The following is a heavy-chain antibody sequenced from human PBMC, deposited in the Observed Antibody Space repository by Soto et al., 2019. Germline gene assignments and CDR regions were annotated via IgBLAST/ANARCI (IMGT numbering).Heavy chain of an antibody. D-gene: IGHD2-15*01. Sequence: QVQLQQWGAGLLKPSETLSLTCAVYGGSFSGYYWSWIRQPPGKGLEWIGEINHSGSTNYNPSLKTRVTITXXTXKXXFSLKLSSVTAADTAVYYCARVDDCSGGSCYSFDYWGQGTLVTVSS. CDR1: GGSFSGYY. CDR3: ARVDDCSGGSCYSFDY. V-gene: IGHV4-34*01. J-gene: IGHJ4*02. CDR2: INHSGST.